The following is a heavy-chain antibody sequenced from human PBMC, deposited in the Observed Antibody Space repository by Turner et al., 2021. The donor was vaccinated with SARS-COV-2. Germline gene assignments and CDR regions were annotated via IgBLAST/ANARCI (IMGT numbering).Heavy chain of an antibody. Sequence: QVQLVESGGGVVQPGRSLRLSCAASGCTFSIYGMHWVRQAPGKGLEWVAVISYDGSNKYCADSMKGRFTISRDNSKNTLYLQMNSLRAEDTAVYYCAKGLYYYDSSGSSEPYYVDYWGQGTLVTVSS. V-gene: IGHV3-30*18. CDR3: AKGLYYYDSSGSSEPYYVDY. CDR1: GCTFSIYG. J-gene: IGHJ4*02. D-gene: IGHD3-22*01. CDR2: ISYDGSNK.